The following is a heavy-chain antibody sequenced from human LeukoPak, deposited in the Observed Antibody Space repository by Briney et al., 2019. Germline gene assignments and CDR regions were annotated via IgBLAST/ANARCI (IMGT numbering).Heavy chain of an antibody. Sequence: SETLSLTCTVSGGSISSYYWSWIRQPPGKGLEWIGYIYYSGSTNYNPSLKSRVTISVDASKNQFSLKLSSVTAADTAVYYCARVADDAFDIWGQGTMVTVSS. CDR1: GGSISSYY. CDR3: ARVADDAFDI. V-gene: IGHV4-59*01. J-gene: IGHJ3*02. CDR2: IYYSGST.